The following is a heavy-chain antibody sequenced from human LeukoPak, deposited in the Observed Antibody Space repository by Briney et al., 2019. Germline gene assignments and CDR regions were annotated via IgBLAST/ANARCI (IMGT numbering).Heavy chain of an antibody. V-gene: IGHV1-69*05. Sequence: SVKVSCKASGGTFNSYAISWVRQAPGQGLEWMGGIIPIFGTANYAQKFQGRVTITTDESTSTAYMELSSLRSEDTAVYYCARGPELERFDYWGQGTLVTVSS. CDR3: ARGPELERFDY. CDR2: IIPIFGTA. J-gene: IGHJ4*02. D-gene: IGHD1-1*01. CDR1: GGTFNSYA.